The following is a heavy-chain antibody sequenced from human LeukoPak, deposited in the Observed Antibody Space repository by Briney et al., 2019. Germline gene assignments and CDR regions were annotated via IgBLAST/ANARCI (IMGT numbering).Heavy chain of an antibody. CDR2: INLDGKT. Sequence: GGSLRLSREASGYTLSRQWTHWVRQAPGKGLVWVSHINLDGKTTYADSVKGRFTISRDNAKNTLYMELSSLRAEDTAVYYCARGSHYGMDVWGQGATVTVSS. CDR3: ARGSHYGMDV. J-gene: IGHJ6*02. CDR1: GYTLSRQW. V-gene: IGHV3-74*03.